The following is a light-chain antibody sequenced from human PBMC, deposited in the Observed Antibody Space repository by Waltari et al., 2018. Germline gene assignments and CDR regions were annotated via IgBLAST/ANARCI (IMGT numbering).Light chain of an antibody. CDR2: DAS. V-gene: IGKV3-11*01. CDR1: QSVSSY. CDR3: QQRSNWPLT. J-gene: IGKJ3*01. Sequence: EIILTQSPPTVSVSPGERITLSCRASQSVSSYLAWYQQKPGQAPRLLIYDASNRATGIPARFSGSGSGTDFTLTISSLEPEDFAVYYCQQRSNWPLTFGPGTKVDIK.